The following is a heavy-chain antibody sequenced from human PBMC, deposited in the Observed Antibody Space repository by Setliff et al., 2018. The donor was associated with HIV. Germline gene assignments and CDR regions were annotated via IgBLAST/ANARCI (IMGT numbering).Heavy chain of an antibody. J-gene: IGHJ3*02. CDR1: GGSFSDYY. V-gene: IGHV4-34*01. CDR2: IDHRGRP. D-gene: IGHD2-2*01. CDR3: ARGSCSTISCSLRVGNDAFDI. Sequence: PSETLSLTCGIYGGSFSDYYWSWIRQPPGKGLEWIGEIDHRGRPKYNPSLNSRVTMSVDKSRNQFSLEVSSVTAADTAVYYCARGSCSTISCSLRVGNDAFDIWGQGTMVTVSS.